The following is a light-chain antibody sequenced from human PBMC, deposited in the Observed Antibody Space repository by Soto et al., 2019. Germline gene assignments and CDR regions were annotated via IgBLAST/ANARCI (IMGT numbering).Light chain of an antibody. CDR2: EVS. CDR3: TSYTRSSTKV. J-gene: IGLJ3*02. CDR1: SSDVGSYKY. V-gene: IGLV2-14*01. Sequence: QSALTQPASVSGSPGQSITISCTGTSSDVGSYKYVSWYQQHPGKAPKLMIYEVSNRPSGVSNRFSGSKSGNTASLTISGLRAEDEADYYCTSYTRSSTKVFGGGTKLTVL.